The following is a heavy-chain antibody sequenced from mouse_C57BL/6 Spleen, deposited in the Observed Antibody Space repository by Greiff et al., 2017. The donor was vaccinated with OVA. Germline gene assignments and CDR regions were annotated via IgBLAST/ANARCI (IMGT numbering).Heavy chain of an antibody. CDR3: TRSGFAY. V-gene: IGHV1-15*01. CDR2: IDPETGGT. CDR1: GYTFTDYE. J-gene: IGHJ3*01. Sequence: VQLQQSGAELVRPGASVTLSCKASGYTFTDYEMHWVKQTPVHGLEWIGAIDPETGGTAYNQKFKGKAILTADKSSSTANMELRSLTSEDSAVYYCTRSGFAYWGQGTLVTVSA.